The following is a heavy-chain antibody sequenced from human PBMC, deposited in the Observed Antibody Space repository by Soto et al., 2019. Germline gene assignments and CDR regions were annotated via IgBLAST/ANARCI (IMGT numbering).Heavy chain of an antibody. J-gene: IGHJ4*02. Sequence: QLQLQESGPGLVKPSETLSLTCTVSGGSISSSSYYWGWIRQPPVKGLEWIGSIYYSGSTYYNPSLKSRVTISVDTSKNEFSLKLSSVTAADTAVYYCARRGLGLIWFGDIPHFDYWGQGPLVTVSS. CDR1: GGSISSSSYY. D-gene: IGHD3-10*01. CDR3: ARRGLGLIWFGDIPHFDY. CDR2: IYYSGST. V-gene: IGHV4-39*01.